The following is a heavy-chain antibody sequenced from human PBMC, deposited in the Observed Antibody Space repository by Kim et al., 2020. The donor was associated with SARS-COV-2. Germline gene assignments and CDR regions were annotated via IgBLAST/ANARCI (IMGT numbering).Heavy chain of an antibody. Sequence: SLQTRVTISVDTSKNQFSLKLSSVTSADTAVYYCARGRLITMIVVVPPDVWGQGTTVTVSS. D-gene: IGHD3-22*01. CDR3: ARGRLITMIVVVPPDV. V-gene: IGHV4-34*01. J-gene: IGHJ6*02.